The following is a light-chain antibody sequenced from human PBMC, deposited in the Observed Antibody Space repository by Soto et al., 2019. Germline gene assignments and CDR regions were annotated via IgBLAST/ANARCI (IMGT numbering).Light chain of an antibody. CDR2: GAS. CDR1: RSVSTY. V-gene: IGKV3-11*01. Sequence: TQSPATLSLSPGERATLSCRASRSVSTYLAWFQQKPGQAPRLLISGASSRAADIPDRFSGSGSGTDFTLTISSLQPEDSATYYCQQSYSALVAFGQGTKVDIK. CDR3: QQSYSALVA. J-gene: IGKJ1*01.